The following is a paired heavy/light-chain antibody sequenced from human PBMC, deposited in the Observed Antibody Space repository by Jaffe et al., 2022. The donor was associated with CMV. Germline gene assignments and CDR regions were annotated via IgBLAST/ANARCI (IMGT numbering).Light chain of an antibody. CDR3: QQLNSYLT. Sequence: DIQLTQSPSFLSASVGDRVTITCRASQGISSYLAWYQQKPGKAPKLLIYAASTLQSGVPSRFSGSGSGTEFTLTISSLQPEDFATYYCQQLNSYLTFGGGTKVEIK. J-gene: IGKJ4*01. CDR2: AAS. CDR1: QGISSY. V-gene: IGKV1-9*01.
Heavy chain of an antibody. CDR1: GFTFSSYW. J-gene: IGHJ5*02. D-gene: IGHD6-13*01. Sequence: EVQLVESGGGLVQPGGSLRLSCAASGFTFSSYWMSWVRQAPGKGLEWVANIKQDGSEKYYVDSVKGRFTISRDNAKNSLYLQMNSLRAEDTAVYYCARDKSSSWIPGRWFDPWGQGTLVTVSS. CDR2: IKQDGSEK. CDR3: ARDKSSSWIPGRWFDP. V-gene: IGHV3-7*01.